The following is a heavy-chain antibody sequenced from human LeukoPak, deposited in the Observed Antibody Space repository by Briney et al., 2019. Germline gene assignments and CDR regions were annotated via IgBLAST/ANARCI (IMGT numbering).Heavy chain of an antibody. Sequence: TSETLSLTCTVSGGSISSGSYYWSWIRQPAGKGLEWIGRIYTSGSTNYNPSLKSRVTMSVDTSKNQFSLKLSSVTAADTAVYYCARNRNTAMVTYFDYWGQGTLVTVSS. CDR3: ARNRNTAMVTYFDY. J-gene: IGHJ4*02. V-gene: IGHV4-61*02. D-gene: IGHD5-18*01. CDR1: GGSISSGSYY. CDR2: IYTSGST.